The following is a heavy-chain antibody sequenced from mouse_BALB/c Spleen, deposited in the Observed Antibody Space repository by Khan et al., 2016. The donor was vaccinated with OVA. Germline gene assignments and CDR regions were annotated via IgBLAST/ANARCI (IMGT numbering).Heavy chain of an antibody. J-gene: IGHJ3*01. CDR3: ANHGSSSAWLTY. CDR2: INPSTGYT. D-gene: IGHD1-1*01. Sequence: LLESGAELAKPGASVKMSCKASGYTFTSYWMHWVKQRPGQGLEWIGYINPSTGYTEYNQRFKDKATLTADKSSSTAYMQRSSLTSEESAVYYCANHGSSSAWLTYWGQGTLVTVSA. V-gene: IGHV1-7*01. CDR1: GYTFTSYW.